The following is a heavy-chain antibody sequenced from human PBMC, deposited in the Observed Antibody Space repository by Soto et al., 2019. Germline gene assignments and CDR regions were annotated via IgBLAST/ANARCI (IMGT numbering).Heavy chain of an antibody. CDR2: MYPGDSDT. D-gene: IGHD5-12*01. V-gene: IGHV5-51*01. J-gene: IGHJ4*02. CDR1: GYTFSDYW. CDR3: ARAPHGRNGYNKFDY. Sequence: GESLKISCKGSGYTFSDYWIGWVRQMPGKGLEWMGIMYPGDSDTRYSPSFQGQVTISADKSISTAYLQWSSLKASDNAMYYCARAPHGRNGYNKFDYWGQGTLVTVSS.